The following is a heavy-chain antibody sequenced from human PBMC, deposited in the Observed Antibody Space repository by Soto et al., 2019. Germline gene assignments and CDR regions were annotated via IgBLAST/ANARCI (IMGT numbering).Heavy chain of an antibody. D-gene: IGHD3-22*01. CDR3: ASQYYYDSSRPQPLAY. V-gene: IGHV4-59*01. J-gene: IGHJ4*02. CDR2: IYYGGGT. Sequence: SETLSLTCTVSGGSISSYYWNWIRQPPGKGLEWIGDIYYGGGTNYNPSLKSRVTLSVDTSKNQFSLKLSSVTAADTAVYYCASQYYYDSSRPQPLAYWGQGTQVTVSS. CDR1: GGSISSYY.